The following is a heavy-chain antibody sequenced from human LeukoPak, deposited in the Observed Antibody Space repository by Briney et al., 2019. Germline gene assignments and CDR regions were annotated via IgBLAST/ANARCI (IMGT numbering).Heavy chain of an antibody. J-gene: IGHJ6*02. Sequence: SVKVSCKASGGTFSSYAISWVRQAPGQGLEWMGRIIPILGIANYAQKFQGRVTITADKSTSTAYMELSSLRSEDTAVYYCARVPSALYYYYGMDVWGQGTTVTVSS. D-gene: IGHD2-15*01. V-gene: IGHV1-69*04. CDR2: IIPILGIA. CDR1: GGTFSSYA. CDR3: ARVPSALYYYYGMDV.